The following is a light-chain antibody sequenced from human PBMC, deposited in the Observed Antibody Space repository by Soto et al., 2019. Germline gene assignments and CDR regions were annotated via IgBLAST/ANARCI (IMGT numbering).Light chain of an antibody. V-gene: IGKV3-20*01. J-gene: IGKJ1*01. Sequence: EIVLTQSPGTLSWSPGERGTLSCRASQSVSSSYLAWYQQKPGQAPRLLIFGASSRAIGIPDRFSGSGSGTDFTLTISRLEPEDFAVYYCQQYGSSPRTFGQGTKVEIK. CDR1: QSVSSSY. CDR3: QQYGSSPRT. CDR2: GAS.